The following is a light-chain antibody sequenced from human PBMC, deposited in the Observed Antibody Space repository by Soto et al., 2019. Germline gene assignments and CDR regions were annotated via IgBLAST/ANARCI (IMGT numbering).Light chain of an antibody. CDR2: DAS. CDR1: QSVSSY. J-gene: IGKJ1*01. V-gene: IGKV3-11*01. Sequence: EIVLTQSPATLSLSPGQRATLSCRASQSVSSYLAWYQQKPGQAPSLLIYDASNRATGIPARFSGSGSGTDFTLTISCLEPEDFAVYYCQQRSNWPRTFGQGTKVEIK. CDR3: QQRSNWPRT.